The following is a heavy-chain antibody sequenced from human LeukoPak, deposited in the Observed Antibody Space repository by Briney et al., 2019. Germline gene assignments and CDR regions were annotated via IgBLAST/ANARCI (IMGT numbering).Heavy chain of an antibody. J-gene: IGHJ5*02. Sequence: ASVKVSCKASGYTFTGYYMHWVRQAPGQGLEWMGWINPNSGGTNYAQKFQGWVTMTRDTSISTAYMELSRLRSEDTAVYYCARVTSYGDYDWFDPWGQGTLVTVSS. V-gene: IGHV1-2*04. CDR1: GYTFTGYY. D-gene: IGHD4-17*01. CDR2: INPNSGGT. CDR3: ARVTSYGDYDWFDP.